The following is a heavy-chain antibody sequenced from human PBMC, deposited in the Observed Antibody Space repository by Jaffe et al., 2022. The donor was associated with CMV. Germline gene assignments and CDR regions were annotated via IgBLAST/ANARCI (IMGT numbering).Heavy chain of an antibody. Sequence: QVQVVQSGAEVKKPGASVKVSCKASGYTFTGYFMHWVRQAPGQGLEWMGWINPNSGGTNYAQKFQGRVTMTSDASIRTASMELSRLRSDDTAVYYCARDQPGTGWFDPWGQGTLVTVSS. D-gene: IGHD6-13*01. CDR2: INPNSGGT. CDR3: ARDQPGTGWFDP. CDR1: GYTFTGYF. V-gene: IGHV1-2*02. J-gene: IGHJ5*02.